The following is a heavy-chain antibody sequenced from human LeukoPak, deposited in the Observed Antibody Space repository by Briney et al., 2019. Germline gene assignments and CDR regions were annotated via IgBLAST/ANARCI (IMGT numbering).Heavy chain of an antibody. CDR3: ARSSSTSWTTYFDY. CDR1: GFNFSRFA. D-gene: IGHD2-2*01. J-gene: IGHJ4*02. Sequence: PGGFLRLSCAASGFNFSRFAVSWVRQAPGKGLEWVSVIYSGGSTYYADSVKGRFTISRDNSENTLYLQMNSLRAEDTAVYYCARSSSTSWTTYFDYWGQGTLVTVSS. CDR2: IYSGGST. V-gene: IGHV3-53*01.